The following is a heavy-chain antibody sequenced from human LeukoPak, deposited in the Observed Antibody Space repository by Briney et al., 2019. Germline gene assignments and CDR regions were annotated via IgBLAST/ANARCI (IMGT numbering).Heavy chain of an antibody. J-gene: IGHJ4*02. CDR3: ARGLPYYDFWSGYFDY. V-gene: IGHV3-30*05. Sequence: GRSLRLSCAASGFTFSSYGMHWVRQAPGKGLEWGAVISYDGSNKYYADSVKGRFTISRDNAKNSLYLQMNSLRAEGTAVYYCARGLPYYDFWSGYFDYWGQGTLVTVSS. CDR2: ISYDGSNK. CDR1: GFTFSSYG. D-gene: IGHD3-3*01.